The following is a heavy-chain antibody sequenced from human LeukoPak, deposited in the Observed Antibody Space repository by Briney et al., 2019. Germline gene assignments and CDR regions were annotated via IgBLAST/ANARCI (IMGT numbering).Heavy chain of an antibody. CDR3: AKVSTVVTHFDY. CDR2: ISGSGGST. V-gene: IGHV3-23*01. CDR1: GFTFSSYA. J-gene: IGHJ4*02. Sequence: PGGSLRLSCAASGFTFSSYAMSWVRQAPGKGLEWVSAISGSGGSTYYADSVKGRFTISRDSSKNTLYLQMNSLRAEDTAVYYCAKVSTVVTHFDYWGQGTLVTVSS. D-gene: IGHD4-23*01.